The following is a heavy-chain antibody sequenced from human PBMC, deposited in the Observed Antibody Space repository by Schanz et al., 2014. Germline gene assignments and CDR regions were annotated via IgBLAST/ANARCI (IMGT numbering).Heavy chain of an antibody. CDR3: AKARRKSNCSGGRCFHYSYYGMDV. J-gene: IGHJ6*02. CDR1: GFTFSNYA. V-gene: IGHV3-23*01. Sequence: EGQLLESGGGLIQPGGSLRLSCAASGFTFSNYAMSWVRQAPGKGLEWVSPISASGGSTYYADSVKGRFTISRDNSKNILYLQMNSLRAEDTAVYYCAKARRKSNCSGGRCFHYSYYGMDVWGQGTTVTVSS. CDR2: ISASGGST. D-gene: IGHD2-15*01.